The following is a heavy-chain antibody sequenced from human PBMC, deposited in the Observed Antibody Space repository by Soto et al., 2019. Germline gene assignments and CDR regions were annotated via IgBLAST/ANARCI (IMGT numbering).Heavy chain of an antibody. D-gene: IGHD2-2*01. CDR1: GFTFSSYA. Sequence: GGSLRLSCAASGFTFSSYAMHWVRQAPGKGLEWVAVISYDGSNKYYADSVKGRFTISRDNSKNTLYLQMNSLRAEDTAVYYCARDRVPAAITFVDYWGQGTLVTVSS. V-gene: IGHV3-30-3*01. CDR3: ARDRVPAAITFVDY. CDR2: ISYDGSNK. J-gene: IGHJ4*02.